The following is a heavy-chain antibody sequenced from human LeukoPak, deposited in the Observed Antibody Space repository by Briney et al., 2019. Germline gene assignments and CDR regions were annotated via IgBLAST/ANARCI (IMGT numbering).Heavy chain of an antibody. V-gene: IGHV3-43D*04. CDR1: GFTFDDYA. CDR3: ATDPKGWSGYYRGEDYFDY. CDR2: ISWGGGST. D-gene: IGHD3-3*01. J-gene: IGHJ4*02. Sequence: PGGSLRLSCAASGFTFDDYAMHWVRQAPGKGLEWVSLISWGGGSTYYADSVKGRFTISRDNSKNSLYLQMNSLRAEDTALYYCATDPKGWSGYYRGEDYFDYWGQGTLVTVSS.